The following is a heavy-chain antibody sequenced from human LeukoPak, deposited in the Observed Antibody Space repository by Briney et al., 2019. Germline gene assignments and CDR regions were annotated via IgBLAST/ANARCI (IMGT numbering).Heavy chain of an antibody. D-gene: IGHD3-3*01. Sequence: GGSLRLSCAASGFTFSSYSMNWVRQAPGKGLEWVSSISSSSSYIYYADSVKGRFTISRDNAKNSLYLQMNSLRAEDTAVYYCARSITIFGVVTPPYYYYGMDAWGQGTTVTVSS. CDR3: ARSITIFGVVTPPYYYYGMDA. CDR1: GFTFSSYS. V-gene: IGHV3-21*01. CDR2: ISSSSSYI. J-gene: IGHJ6*02.